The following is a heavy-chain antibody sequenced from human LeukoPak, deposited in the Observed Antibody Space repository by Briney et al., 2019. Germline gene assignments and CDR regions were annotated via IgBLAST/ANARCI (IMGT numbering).Heavy chain of an antibody. CDR1: GFSFSSYT. Sequence: PGGSLRLSCAASGFSFSSYTMNWVRQAPGKGLEWVSYISSSSNTIYYADSVKGRFTISRDNAKKSLYLQMNSLRDEDTAVYYCAGEYSSSWFGGWFDPWGKRALVSVSS. V-gene: IGHV3-48*02. CDR2: ISSSSNTI. J-gene: IGHJ5*02. D-gene: IGHD2-2*01. CDR3: AGEYSSSWFGGWFDP.